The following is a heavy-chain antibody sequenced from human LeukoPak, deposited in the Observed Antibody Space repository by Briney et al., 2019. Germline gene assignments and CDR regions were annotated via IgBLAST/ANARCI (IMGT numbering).Heavy chain of an antibody. V-gene: IGHV3-43*02. J-gene: IGHJ4*02. Sequence: GGSLRLSCAASGFTFDDYAMHWVRQAPGKGLEWVSLISGDGGSTYYADSAMGRFTISRDNSKNSLYLQMNSLRTEDTALYYCAKDISFLWLQDYWGQGTLVTVSS. CDR1: GFTFDDYA. CDR3: AKDISFLWLQDY. D-gene: IGHD5-18*01. CDR2: ISGDGGST.